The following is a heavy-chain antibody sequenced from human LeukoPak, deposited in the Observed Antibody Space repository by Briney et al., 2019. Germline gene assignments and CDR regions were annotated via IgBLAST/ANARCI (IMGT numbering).Heavy chain of an antibody. J-gene: IGHJ5*02. CDR2: IHPFDSDT. Sequence: GESLKISCKGPGNNFTRYWIAWVRQMPGKGLECMGIIHPFDSDTGYSPSFQGQVTISADKSISTAYLQWSSLKASDTAMYYCARHIITAARPFIRTTHNWFDPWGQGTLVTVSS. V-gene: IGHV5-51*01. CDR1: GNNFTRYW. CDR3: ARHIITAARPFIRTTHNWFDP. D-gene: IGHD6-6*01.